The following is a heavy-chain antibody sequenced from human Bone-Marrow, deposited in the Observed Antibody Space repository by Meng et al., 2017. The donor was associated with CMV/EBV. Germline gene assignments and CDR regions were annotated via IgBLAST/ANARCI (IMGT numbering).Heavy chain of an antibody. D-gene: IGHD7-27*01. V-gene: IGHV3-48*03. J-gene: IGHJ6*02. CDR1: GFTFSSYE. CDR3: ARGVSSNWGYLDNYYYGMDV. Sequence: GESLKISCAASGFTFSSYEMNWVRQAPGKGLEWVSYISSSGSTIYYADSVKGRFTISRDNAKNSLYLQMNSLRAEDTAVYYCARGVSSNWGYLDNYYYGMDVWGQGTTVTVSS. CDR2: ISSSGSTI.